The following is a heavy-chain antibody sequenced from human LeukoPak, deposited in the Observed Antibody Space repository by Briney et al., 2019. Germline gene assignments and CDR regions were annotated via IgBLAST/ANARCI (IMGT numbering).Heavy chain of an antibody. D-gene: IGHD5-24*01. Sequence: GGSLRLSCAASGFAFSKYWMSWVRQAPGKGLEWVANIKEDGGIEDHADSVKGRFTVSRDNAKNSLYLQMNSLRVEDTAVYYCVSQQLAPPWGQGTLVTVSS. J-gene: IGHJ5*02. CDR1: GFAFSKYW. CDR3: VSQQLAPP. V-gene: IGHV3-7*01. CDR2: IKEDGGIE.